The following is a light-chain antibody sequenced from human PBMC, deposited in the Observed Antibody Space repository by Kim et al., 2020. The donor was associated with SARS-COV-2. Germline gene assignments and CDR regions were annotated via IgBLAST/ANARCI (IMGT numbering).Light chain of an antibody. Sequence: SYELTQPPSVSVSPGHTARITCSGDALPKKYAYWYQQKSGQAPVLVIYGDTKRPPGIPERFSGSSSGTMATLTIRGAQVEDEADYYCYSTDSSGNHRVFG. V-gene: IGLV3-10*01. CDR3: YSTDSSGNHRV. CDR2: GDT. J-gene: IGLJ3*02. CDR1: ALPKKY.